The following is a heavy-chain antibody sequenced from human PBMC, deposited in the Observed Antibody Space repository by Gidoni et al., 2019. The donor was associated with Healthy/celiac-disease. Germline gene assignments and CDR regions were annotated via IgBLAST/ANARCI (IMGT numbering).Heavy chain of an antibody. V-gene: IGHV3-23*01. CDR3: AKGGVGSSGYHNWFDP. CDR2: ISGSGGST. CDR1: GFTFSSSA. J-gene: IGHJ5*02. D-gene: IGHD6-19*01. Sequence: EVQLLESGGGLVQPGGSLRLSCAASGFTFSSSAMSWVRQAPGTGLEWVSAISGSGGSTYYADSVKGRFTISRDNSKNTLYLQMNSLRAEDTAVYYCAKGGVGSSGYHNWFDPWGQGTLVTVSS.